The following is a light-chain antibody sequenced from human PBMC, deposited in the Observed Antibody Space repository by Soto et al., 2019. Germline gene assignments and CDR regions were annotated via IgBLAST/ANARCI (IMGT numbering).Light chain of an antibody. CDR3: SSYTSSSTYV. J-gene: IGLJ1*01. CDR1: SSDVGGYNY. V-gene: IGLV2-11*01. Sequence: QSALTQPRSVSGSPGQSVTISCTGTSSDVGGYNYVSWYQQHPGKAPKLMIYDVSKRPSGVSNRFSGSKSGNTASLTISGLQAEDEADYYCSSYTSSSTYVFGTGTKLTVL. CDR2: DVS.